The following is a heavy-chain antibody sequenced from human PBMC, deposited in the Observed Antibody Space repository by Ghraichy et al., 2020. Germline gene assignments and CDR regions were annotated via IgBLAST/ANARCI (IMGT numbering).Heavy chain of an antibody. V-gene: IGHV3-66*02. CDR3: ARTSYSSSSPDAFDI. CDR2: IYSGGST. D-gene: IGHD6-6*01. J-gene: IGHJ3*02. Sequence: GSLRLSCAASGFTVSSNYMSWVRQAPGKGLEWVSVIYSGGSTYYADSVKGRFTISRDNSKNTLYLQMNSLRAEDTAVYYCARTSYSSSSPDAFDIWGQGTMVTVSS. CDR1: GFTVSSNY.